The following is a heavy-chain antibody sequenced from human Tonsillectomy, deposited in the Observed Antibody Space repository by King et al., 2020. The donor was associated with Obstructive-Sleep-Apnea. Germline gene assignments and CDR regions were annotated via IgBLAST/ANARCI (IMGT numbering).Heavy chain of an antibody. Sequence: VQLVESGGGLVQPGGSLRLSCAASGFIFSNYAMTWVRQAPGKGLEWLSAISESGGDTYYVESVKGRFTISRDNSKNTLNLQMNSLRAEETACYYCAKGGYSGYGYPFFDYWGQGTLITVSS. CDR1: GFIFSNYA. V-gene: IGHV3-23*04. CDR3: AKGGYSGYGYPFFDY. CDR2: ISESGGDT. D-gene: IGHD5-12*01. J-gene: IGHJ4*02.